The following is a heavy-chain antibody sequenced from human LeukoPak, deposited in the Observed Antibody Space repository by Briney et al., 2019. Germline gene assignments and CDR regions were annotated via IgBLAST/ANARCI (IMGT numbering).Heavy chain of an antibody. V-gene: IGHV1-3*01. J-gene: IGHJ4*02. D-gene: IGHD5-12*01. CDR2: INAGNGNT. CDR1: GYTFTSYA. Sequence: ASVKVSCTASGYTFTSYAMHWARQAPGQRLEWMGWINAGNGNTKYSQKFQGRVTITRDTSASTAYMELSSLRSEDTAVYSCARGVATNRYYFDYWGQGTLVTVSS. CDR3: ARGVATNRYYFDY.